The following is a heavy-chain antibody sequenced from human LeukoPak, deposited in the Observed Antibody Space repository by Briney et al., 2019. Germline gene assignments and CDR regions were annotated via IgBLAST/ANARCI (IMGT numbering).Heavy chain of an antibody. CDR2: TLYDGTNE. J-gene: IGHJ4*02. V-gene: IGHV3-30*02. CDR1: GFTLSSYG. CDR3: TKEVWIVSRARDYLEH. D-gene: IGHD3-10*01. Sequence: PGGSLRLSCVASGFTLSSYGMDSVRQAPGKGLEWVAFTLYDGTNEPYSDTVKGRFTISRDNSMNMVFLHMNSLRPEDTARYFCTKEVWIVSRARDYLEHWGQGALVIVSS.